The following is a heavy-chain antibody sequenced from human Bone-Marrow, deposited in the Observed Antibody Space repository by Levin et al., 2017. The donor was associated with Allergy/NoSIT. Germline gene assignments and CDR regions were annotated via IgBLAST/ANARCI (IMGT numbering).Heavy chain of an antibody. CDR1: GYTFTSYG. CDR2: ISAYNGNT. D-gene: IGHD6-13*01. V-gene: IGHV1-18*01. J-gene: IGHJ6*02. Sequence: GESLKISCQASGYTFTSYGISWVRQAPGQGLEWMGWISAYNGNTNYAQKLQGRVTMTTDTSTSTAYMELRSLRSDDTAVYYCARDSIAAAGTYYYYYYGMDVWGQGTTVTVSS. CDR3: ARDSIAAAGTYYYYYYGMDV.